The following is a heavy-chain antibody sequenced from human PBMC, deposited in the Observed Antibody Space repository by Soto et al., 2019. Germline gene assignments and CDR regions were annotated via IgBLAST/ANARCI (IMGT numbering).Heavy chain of an antibody. J-gene: IGHJ6*02. CDR1: GGSVSSSNYY. D-gene: IGHD2-15*01. CDR3: ARVACGGSCYVAYYGMDV. CDR2: IYYSGSS. V-gene: IGHV4-61*01. Sequence: SLTCIVSGGSVSSSNYYWSWIQQPPGKGLEWIGYIYYSGSSNKSPSLKSRVTMSLDTSKNQFSLMLSSVTAADTAVYYCARVACGGSCYVAYYGMDVWGQGTTVTVSS.